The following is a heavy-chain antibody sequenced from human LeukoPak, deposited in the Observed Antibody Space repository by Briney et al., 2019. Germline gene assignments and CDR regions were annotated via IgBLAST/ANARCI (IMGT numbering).Heavy chain of an antibody. Sequence: PSETLSLTCTVSDGSTSSSSYYWGWIRQPPGKGLEWIGSIYYSGGTYYNPSLKSRVTISVDTSKNQFSLKLSSVTAADTAVYYCARRYCSGGSCQFDYWGQGTLVTVSS. D-gene: IGHD2-15*01. CDR2: IYYSGGT. CDR1: DGSTSSSSYY. J-gene: IGHJ4*02. V-gene: IGHV4-39*01. CDR3: ARRYCSGGSCQFDY.